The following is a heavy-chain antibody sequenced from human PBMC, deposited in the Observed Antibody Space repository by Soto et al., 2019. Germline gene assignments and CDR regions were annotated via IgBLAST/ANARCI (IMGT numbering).Heavy chain of an antibody. CDR2: MNPNSGNT. V-gene: IGHV1-8*01. CDR1: GYTFTSYD. CDR3: ARAPEQWLVYYYYYYGMDV. Sequence: QVQLVQSGAEVKKPGASVKVSCKASGYTFTSYDINWVRQATGQGLEWMGWMNPNSGNTGYAQKFQGRVTMTRNTSISTAYMELSSLRSEDTAVYYCARAPEQWLVYYYYYYGMDVWSQGTTATVSS. J-gene: IGHJ6*02. D-gene: IGHD6-19*01.